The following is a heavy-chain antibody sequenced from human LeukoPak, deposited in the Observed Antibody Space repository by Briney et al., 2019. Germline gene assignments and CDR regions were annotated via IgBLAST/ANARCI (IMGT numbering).Heavy chain of an antibody. Sequence: PGGSLRLSCAGSGFTFRSYGLDWVRQAPGKGLEWVAYISPDGSIRHYADSVKGRFTISRDNSKNTLYLQLNTLRTEDTAVYFCAREASHCCHYFDYWGLGTLVTVSS. CDR3: AREASHCCHYFDY. CDR2: ISPDGSIR. V-gene: IGHV3-30*03. J-gene: IGHJ4*02. D-gene: IGHD2-21*02. CDR1: GFTFRSYG.